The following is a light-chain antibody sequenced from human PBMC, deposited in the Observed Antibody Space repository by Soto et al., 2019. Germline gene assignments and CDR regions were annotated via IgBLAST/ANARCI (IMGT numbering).Light chain of an antibody. J-gene: IGKJ4*01. Sequence: DIQMTQSPSTLSASVADRVTITCRASQSVSSWLAWYQQKPGEVPKLLIYKASSLESGVPSRFSGSGSGTEFTLTISSLQPDDFVTYYCQQYSRNPLTFGGGTKVEIK. CDR2: KAS. CDR1: QSVSSW. CDR3: QQYSRNPLT. V-gene: IGKV1-5*03.